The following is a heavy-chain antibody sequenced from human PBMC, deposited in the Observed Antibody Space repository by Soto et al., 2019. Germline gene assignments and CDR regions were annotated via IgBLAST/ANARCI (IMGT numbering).Heavy chain of an antibody. Sequence: GGSLRLSCAASGFTFSSYWMHWVRQAPGKGLVWVSRINSDGSSTSYADSVKGRFTISRDNAKNTLYLQMNSLRAEDTAVYYCARDRGQWLVLNYFDYWGQGTLVTVSS. V-gene: IGHV3-74*01. D-gene: IGHD6-19*01. CDR2: INSDGSST. J-gene: IGHJ4*02. CDR1: GFTFSSYW. CDR3: ARDRGQWLVLNYFDY.